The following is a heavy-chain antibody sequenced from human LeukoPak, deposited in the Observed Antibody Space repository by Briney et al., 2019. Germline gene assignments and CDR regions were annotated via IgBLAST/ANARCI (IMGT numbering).Heavy chain of an antibody. D-gene: IGHD5-12*01. J-gene: IGHJ4*02. CDR1: GGSISSYY. Sequence: SETLSLXCTVSGGSISSYYWSWIRQPPGKELEWIGYIYYSGSTNYNPSLKSRVTISVDTSKNQFSLKLSSVTAADTAVYYCARGPYEALDYWGQGTLVTVSS. V-gene: IGHV4-59*01. CDR3: ARGPYEALDY. CDR2: IYYSGST.